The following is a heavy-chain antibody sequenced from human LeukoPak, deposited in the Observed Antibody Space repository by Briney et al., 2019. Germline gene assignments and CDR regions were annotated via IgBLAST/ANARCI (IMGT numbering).Heavy chain of an antibody. CDR3: AREESADPRRVL. CDR1: DDSIRSSTYY. V-gene: IGHV4-39*07. CDR2: LYYSGKT. Sequence: SDTLSLTCILSDDSIRSSTYYWGWSRQPPGKGLEWIESLYYSGKTYYNPSLKSRVTISIDTSKNQLSLKLTSATAAETAVYYCAREESADPRRVLWGQGTPVTVSS. J-gene: IGHJ4*02.